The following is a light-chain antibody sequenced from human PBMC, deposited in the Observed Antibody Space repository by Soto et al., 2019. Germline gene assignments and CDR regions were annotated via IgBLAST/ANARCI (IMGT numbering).Light chain of an antibody. J-gene: IGKJ4*01. Sequence: EIVLTQSPGTLSLSPGEGATLSCRASQSVGKNYLAWYQHKSGQAPRLLIHGASNRATGIPARFSGSGSGTDFTLTISRLEPEDFVAYSCQQYATDPLTFGGGTKVEIK. CDR1: QSVGKNY. CDR3: QQYATDPLT. CDR2: GAS. V-gene: IGKV3-20*01.